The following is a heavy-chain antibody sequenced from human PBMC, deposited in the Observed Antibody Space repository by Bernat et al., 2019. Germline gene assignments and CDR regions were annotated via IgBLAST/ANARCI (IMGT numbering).Heavy chain of an antibody. CDR1: GFTFSSYA. V-gene: IGHV3-30-3*01. Sequence: VQLVESGGGVVQPGRSLRLSCAASGFTFSSYAMHWVRQAPGKGLEWVAVISYDGSNKYYADSVKGRFTISRDNTKNTLYLQMTSLRAEDTAVDYCARDGLVVAACFDDWGQGTLVTVSS. CDR3: ARDGLVVAACFDD. CDR2: ISYDGSNK. D-gene: IGHD2-15*01. J-gene: IGHJ4*02.